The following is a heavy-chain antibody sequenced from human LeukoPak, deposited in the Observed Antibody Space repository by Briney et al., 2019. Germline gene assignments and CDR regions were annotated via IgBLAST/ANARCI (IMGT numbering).Heavy chain of an antibody. Sequence: ASVKVSCKASGYTFTSYGISWVRQAPGQGLEWMGWISAYNGNTNYAQKLQGRVTMTTDTSTSTAYMELRSLRSDDTAVYYCARALYYDFWSGYPNYFDYWGQGTLVTISS. CDR2: ISAYNGNT. CDR1: GYTFTSYG. J-gene: IGHJ4*02. V-gene: IGHV1-18*01. CDR3: ARALYYDFWSGYPNYFDY. D-gene: IGHD3-3*01.